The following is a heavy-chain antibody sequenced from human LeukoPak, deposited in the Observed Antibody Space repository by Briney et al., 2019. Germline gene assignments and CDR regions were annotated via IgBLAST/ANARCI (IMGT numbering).Heavy chain of an antibody. CDR1: GFTFSTYN. Sequence: GGSLRLSCAASGFTFSTYNMNWVRQAPGKGLEWVALISYDGSDKDYAKSVKGRFTISRDNSKNTLYLQMNSLRAEDTAVYYCAKDMSGGDCPDYWGQGTLVTVSS. J-gene: IGHJ4*02. CDR3: AKDMSGGDCPDY. CDR2: ISYDGSDK. V-gene: IGHV3-30*18. D-gene: IGHD2-21*02.